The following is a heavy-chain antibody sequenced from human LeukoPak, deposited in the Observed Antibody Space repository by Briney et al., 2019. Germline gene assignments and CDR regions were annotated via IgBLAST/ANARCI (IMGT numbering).Heavy chain of an antibody. J-gene: IGHJ4*02. CDR3: ARGGGGSYYHLLDY. Sequence: GGSLRLSCAASGFTFSSDSMNWVRQAPGKGLEWVSSISSSGSYIYYAESVKGRFTISRDNAKNSLYLQMNSLRAEDTAVYYCARGGGGSYYHLLDYWGQGTLVTVSS. CDR1: GFTFSSDS. D-gene: IGHD1-26*01. V-gene: IGHV3-21*01. CDR2: ISSSGSYI.